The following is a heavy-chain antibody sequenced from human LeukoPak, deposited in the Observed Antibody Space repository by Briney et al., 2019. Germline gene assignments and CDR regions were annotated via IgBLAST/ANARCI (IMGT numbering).Heavy chain of an antibody. D-gene: IGHD6-25*01. CDR1: GGSISSGGYY. V-gene: IGHV4-31*03. CDR3: ARSRGLAGAATVIDY. J-gene: IGHJ4*02. CDR2: IYYSGST. Sequence: PSETLSLTCTVSGGSISSGGYYWSWIRQHPGKGLEWIGYIYYSGSTYYNPSLKSRVTISVDTSKNQFSLKLSSVTAADTAVYYCARSRGLAGAATVIDYWGQGTRVIVSS.